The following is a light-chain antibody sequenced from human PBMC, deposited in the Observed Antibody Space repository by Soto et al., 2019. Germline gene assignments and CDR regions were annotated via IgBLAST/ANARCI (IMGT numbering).Light chain of an antibody. J-gene: IGKJ1*01. V-gene: IGKV4-1*01. Sequence: DIVMTQSPDSLAVSLGERATINCKSSQGVLYSSNNKNYLAWYQQKPGQPPKLLIYWASTRESGVPDRFSGSGSGTEFTLTISSLQPDDFATYYCQQYNSYSQTFGQGTKVDIK. CDR3: QQYNSYSQT. CDR1: QGVLYSSNNKNY. CDR2: WAS.